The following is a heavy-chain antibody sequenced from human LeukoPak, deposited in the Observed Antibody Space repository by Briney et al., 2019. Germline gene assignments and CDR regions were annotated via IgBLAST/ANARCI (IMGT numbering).Heavy chain of an antibody. V-gene: IGHV3-23*01. CDR3: AKDLTYYYGSQTDDP. CDR2: ISGAAYST. CDR1: GFTFTSYA. D-gene: IGHD3-10*01. J-gene: IGHJ5*02. Sequence: PGGSLRLSCAASGFTFTSYAMSWVRQAPGKGLEWVSTISGAAYSTYYADSVKGRFTISRDQSKNTLYLQMNSLRAEDTAVYYCAKDLTYYYGSQTDDPWGQGTLVTVSS.